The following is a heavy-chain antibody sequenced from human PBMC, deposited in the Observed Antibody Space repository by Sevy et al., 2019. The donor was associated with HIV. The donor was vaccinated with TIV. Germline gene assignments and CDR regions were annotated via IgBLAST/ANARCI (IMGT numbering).Heavy chain of an antibody. Sequence: GGSLRLSCAASGFTFSSYGMHWVRQAPGKGLEWVAVIWYDGRNKYYANSLKGRFTISRDNSKNTLYLQMNSLRAEDTAVYYCAREQVVINAPAFDIWGQGTMVTVSS. V-gene: IGHV3-33*01. CDR1: GFTFSSYG. D-gene: IGHD3-22*01. CDR2: IWYDGRNK. CDR3: AREQVVINAPAFDI. J-gene: IGHJ3*02.